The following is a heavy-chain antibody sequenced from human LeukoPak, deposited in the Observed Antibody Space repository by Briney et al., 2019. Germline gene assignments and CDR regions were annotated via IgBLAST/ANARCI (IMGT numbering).Heavy chain of an antibody. D-gene: IGHD1-26*01. CDR1: GFAFGTYW. CDR2: IKIDGTEK. V-gene: IGHV3-7*01. Sequence: GGSLRLSCAASGFAFGTYWMTWVRQAPGKGLEWVANIKIDGTEKRYADSVKGRFTISRDNAKNSLYLQMSSLRAEDTDVCYCARRVVGGTDYFDYWGQGTLVTVSS. J-gene: IGHJ4*02. CDR3: ARRVVGGTDYFDY.